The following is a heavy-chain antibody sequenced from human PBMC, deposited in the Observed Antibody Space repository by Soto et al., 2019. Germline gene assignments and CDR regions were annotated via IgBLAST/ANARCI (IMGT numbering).Heavy chain of an antibody. Sequence: QPGGSLRLSCAASGFTFSSYAMSWVRQAPGKGLEWVSAISGSGGSTYYADSVKGRFTISRDNSKNTLYLQMNSLRAEDTAVYYCAKLHIPSRFWSGYYSYWGQGTLVTVSS. CDR2: ISGSGGST. CDR1: GFTFSSYA. CDR3: AKLHIPSRFWSGYYSY. J-gene: IGHJ4*02. V-gene: IGHV3-23*01. D-gene: IGHD3-3*01.